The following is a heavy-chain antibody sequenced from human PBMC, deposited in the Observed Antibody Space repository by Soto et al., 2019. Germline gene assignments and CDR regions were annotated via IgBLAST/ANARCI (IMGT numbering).Heavy chain of an antibody. CDR1: GFSFSTTI. CDR3: ARDNNPDAPDYFDS. CDR2: MSVDGSIE. J-gene: IGHJ4*02. Sequence: VESGGDVVQPGRSLRLSCAASGFSFSTTIVHWLRQAPGKGLEWLAVMSVDGSIEIYANSVKGRFTISRNNSKNTLYLQMNSLRIEDTGTYYCARDNNPDAPDYFDSWGQGTLVSVSS. V-gene: IGHV3-30-3*01. D-gene: IGHD5-12*01.